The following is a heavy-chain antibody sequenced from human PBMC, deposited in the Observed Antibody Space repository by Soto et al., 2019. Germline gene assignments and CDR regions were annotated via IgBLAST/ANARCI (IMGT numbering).Heavy chain of an antibody. CDR3: ARASSPRDPWLDY. CDR1: GFTFSDDY. D-gene: IGHD5-18*01. CDR2: ISSSGGTI. J-gene: IGHJ4*02. V-gene: IGHV3-11*01. Sequence: WGSLRLSCGASGFTFSDDYMSWIRQAPGKGPVWVSYISSSGGTIYYADSVKGRFTISRDNAKNSLFLQMNTLRAANTAVYYCARASSPRDPWLDYWGQGTLVTVSS.